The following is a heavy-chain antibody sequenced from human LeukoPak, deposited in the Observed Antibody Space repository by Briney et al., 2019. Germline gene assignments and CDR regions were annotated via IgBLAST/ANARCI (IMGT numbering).Heavy chain of an antibody. J-gene: IGHJ4*02. V-gene: IGHV4-34*01. CDR3: ARGPYYYDSSGYGPFDY. Sequence: PSETLSLTCAVYGGSFSGYYWSWIRQPPGKGLEWIGEINHSGSTNYNPSLKSRVTISVDTSKNQFSLKLSSVTAADTAVYYCARGPYYYDSSGYGPFDYWGQGTLVTVSS. CDR2: INHSGST. CDR1: GGSFSGYY. D-gene: IGHD3-22*01.